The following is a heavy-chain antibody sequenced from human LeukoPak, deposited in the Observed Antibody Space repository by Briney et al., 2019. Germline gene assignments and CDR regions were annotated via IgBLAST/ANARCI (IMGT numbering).Heavy chain of an antibody. J-gene: IGHJ3*02. V-gene: IGHV3-21*01. CDR1: GFTFSSYN. CDR3: ARIITRSYYYDRDDAFDI. D-gene: IGHD3-22*01. CDR2: ISSSSTYI. Sequence: GGSLRLSCAASGFTFSSYNIHWVRQAPGKGLEWVSSISSSSTYIYYADSVKGRFTISRDNAENSLYLQMNSLRAEDTAVYYCARIITRSYYYDRDDAFDIWGQGAMVTVSS.